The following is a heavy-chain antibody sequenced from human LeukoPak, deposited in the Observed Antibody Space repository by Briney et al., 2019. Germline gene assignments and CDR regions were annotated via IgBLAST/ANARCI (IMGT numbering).Heavy chain of an antibody. CDR3: ARPFRSGYWFY. J-gene: IGHJ4*02. Sequence: SETLSLTCTVSGGSISSSSYYWGWIRQPPGKGLEWMGSIYYSGSTYYNPSLKSRVTISVDTSKIQFSLKLSSVTAADTAVYYCARPFRSGYWFYWGQGTLVTVSS. V-gene: IGHV4-39*01. CDR1: GGSISSSSYY. CDR2: IYYSGST. D-gene: IGHD3-22*01.